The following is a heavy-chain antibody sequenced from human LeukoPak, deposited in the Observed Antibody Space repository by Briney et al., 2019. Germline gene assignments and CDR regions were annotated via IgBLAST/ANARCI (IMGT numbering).Heavy chain of an antibody. Sequence: SETLSLTCTVSGGSISSGGYYWSWIRQPPGKGLEWIGYIYHSGSTYYNPSLKSRVTISVDRSKNQFSLKLSSVTAADTAVYYCARDSYTVTTTYEFDYWGQGTLVTVSS. V-gene: IGHV4-30-2*01. D-gene: IGHD4-17*01. CDR3: ARDSYTVTTTYEFDY. CDR2: IYHSGST. CDR1: GGSISSGGYY. J-gene: IGHJ4*02.